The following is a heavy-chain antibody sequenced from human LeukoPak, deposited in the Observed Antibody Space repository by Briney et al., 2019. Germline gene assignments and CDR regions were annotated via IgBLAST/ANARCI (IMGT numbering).Heavy chain of an antibody. D-gene: IGHD5-12*01. Sequence: PSVKVSCKASGYTFTSYGISWVRQAPGQGLEWMGWISAYNGNTNYAQKLQGRVTMTTDTSTSTAYMELRSLRSDDTAVYYCARWAGVDPQYSGYDFDYWGQGTLVTVSS. CDR2: ISAYNGNT. CDR3: ARWAGVDPQYSGYDFDY. J-gene: IGHJ4*02. CDR1: GYTFTSYG. V-gene: IGHV1-18*01.